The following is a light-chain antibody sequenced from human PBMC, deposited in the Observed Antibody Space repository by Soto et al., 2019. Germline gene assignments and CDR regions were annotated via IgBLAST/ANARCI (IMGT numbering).Light chain of an antibody. V-gene: IGKV1-39*01. J-gene: IGKJ2*01. CDR3: QQSYRDPLT. CDR2: AAS. CDR1: QNIRTS. Sequence: DIQMTQSPSSLSASVGDRVTITCRARQNIRTSLNWYQQRPGKAPKFLIYAASSLQDGFPSRFSGSESGTDFTLNISSLQPEDSATYYCQQSYRDPLTFGQGTKLEIK.